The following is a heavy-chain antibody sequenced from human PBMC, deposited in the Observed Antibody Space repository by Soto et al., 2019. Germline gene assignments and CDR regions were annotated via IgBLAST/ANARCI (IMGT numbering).Heavy chain of an antibody. J-gene: IGHJ3*02. CDR2: ISYDGSNK. CDR3: AKDVQQLARVNAFDI. V-gene: IGHV3-30*18. D-gene: IGHD6-13*01. CDR1: GFTFSSYG. Sequence: VQLVESGGGVVQPGRSLRLSCAASGFTFSSYGMHWVRQAPGKGLEWVAVISYDGSNKYYADSVKGRFTISRDNSKNTLYLQMNSLRAEDTAVYYCAKDVQQLARVNAFDIWGQGTMVTVSS.